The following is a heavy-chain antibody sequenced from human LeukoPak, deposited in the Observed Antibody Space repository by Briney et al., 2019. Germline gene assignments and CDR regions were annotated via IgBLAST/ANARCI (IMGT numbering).Heavy chain of an antibody. Sequence: GGSLRLSCIASGFTFSSYWMHWVRQAPGKGLVWVSRINSDGSSTSYADSVKDRFTISRDNAKNTLYLQMNSLRAEDTAVYYRARIGYCSGGSCYPLDYWGQGTLVTVSS. J-gene: IGHJ4*02. D-gene: IGHD2-15*01. CDR3: ARIGYCSGGSCYPLDY. V-gene: IGHV3-74*01. CDR2: INSDGSST. CDR1: GFTFSSYW.